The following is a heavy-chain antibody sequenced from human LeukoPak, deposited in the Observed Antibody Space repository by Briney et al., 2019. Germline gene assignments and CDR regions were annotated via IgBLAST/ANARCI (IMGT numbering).Heavy chain of an antibody. Sequence: ASVKVSCKASGYTFTSYAISWARQAPGQGLECMGWISAYNGNTYYAQNFQGRVTMTADTSTSTAYMELRSLRSDDTAVYYCARVSYNWSDPWGQGTLLTVS. CDR1: GYTFTSYA. D-gene: IGHD6-6*01. V-gene: IGHV1-18*01. CDR2: ISAYNGNT. J-gene: IGHJ5*02. CDR3: ARVSYNWSDP.